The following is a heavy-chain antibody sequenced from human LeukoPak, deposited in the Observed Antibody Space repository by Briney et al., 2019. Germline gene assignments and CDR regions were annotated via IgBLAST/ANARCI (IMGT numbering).Heavy chain of an antibody. CDR1: GFTFSSYS. CDR2: ISSSSSTI. Sequence: GGSLRLSCAASGFTFSSYSMNWVRQAPGKGLEWVSYISSSSSTIYYADSVKGRFTISRDNAKNSLYLQMNSLRAEDTTLYYCARYCSGGSCSPRGYAFDIWGQGTMVTVSS. J-gene: IGHJ3*02. V-gene: IGHV3-48*04. CDR3: ARYCSGGSCSPRGYAFDI. D-gene: IGHD2-15*01.